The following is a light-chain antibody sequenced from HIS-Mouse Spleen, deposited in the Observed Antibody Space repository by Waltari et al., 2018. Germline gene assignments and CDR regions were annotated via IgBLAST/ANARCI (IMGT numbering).Light chain of an antibody. CDR1: AFPKQY. V-gene: IGLV3-25*02. CDR3: QVWDSSSDHVV. CDR2: KDS. Sequence: SYELTQPPSVSVSPGQTARITCSGDAFPKQYAYWYQQKPGQAPVLVIYKDSERPSGIPARLCRSRSGTTVTLNISRVEAGDEADYYCQVWDSSSDHVVFGGGTKLTVL. J-gene: IGLJ2*01.